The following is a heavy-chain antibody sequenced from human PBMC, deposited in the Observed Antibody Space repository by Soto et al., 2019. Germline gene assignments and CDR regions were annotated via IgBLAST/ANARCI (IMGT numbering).Heavy chain of an antibody. D-gene: IGHD5-12*01. CDR2: TRNKANSYTT. CDR1: GFSLSDHY. V-gene: IGHV3-72*01. J-gene: IGHJ4*02. Sequence: DVQLVESGGGLVQPGGSLRLPCAASGFSLSDHYMAWVRRAPGKGLEWVGRTRNKANSYTTEYAASVKGRFTISRDDSKNSLYLQINSLKTEDTAVYYCARVRWGGYYFDFWGQGTLVTVSS. CDR3: ARVRWGGYYFDF.